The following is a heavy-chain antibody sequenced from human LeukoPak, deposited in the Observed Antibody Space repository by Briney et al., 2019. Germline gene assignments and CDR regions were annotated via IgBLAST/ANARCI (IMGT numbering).Heavy chain of an antibody. CDR1: GRTFSSYA. CDR3: ARDNSVRDEAWWFNP. D-gene: IGHD5-24*01. Sequence: GASVKVSCKASGRTFSSYAISWVRQAPGQGLEWMGGIIPIFGTANYAQKFQGRVTLTRDMSTSTDYLELSSPRSEDTAVYYCARDNSVRDEAWWFNPWGQGTLVTVSS. CDR2: IIPIFGTA. J-gene: IGHJ5*02. V-gene: IGHV1-69*05.